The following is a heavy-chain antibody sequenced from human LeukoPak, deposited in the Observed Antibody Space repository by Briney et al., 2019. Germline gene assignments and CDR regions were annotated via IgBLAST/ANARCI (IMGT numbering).Heavy chain of an antibody. CDR1: GFTFSNYF. V-gene: IGHV3-74*03. J-gene: IGHJ5*02. D-gene: IGHD2-15*01. Sequence: PGGSLRLSCAASGFTFSNYFMPWVRQAPGKGLVWVSRINSDGTTTMYADSVKGRFTISRDNAKNTLYLQMNSLRDEDTAVYYCARRVDATRWFDPWGQGTLVTVSS. CDR3: ARRVDATRWFDP. CDR2: INSDGTTT.